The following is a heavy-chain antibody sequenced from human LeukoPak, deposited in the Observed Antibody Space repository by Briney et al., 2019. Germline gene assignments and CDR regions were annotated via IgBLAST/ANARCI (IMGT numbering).Heavy chain of an antibody. CDR2: ISDNGGST. CDR1: GFTFSSYA. Sequence: GGSLRLSCAASGFTFSSYAMSWVRQARGKGLEWVSSISDNGGSTYSADSVKGRFTISRDNSKNTLYLQMNSLRAEDTAVYYCAREFGLITSHWGQGTLVTVSS. J-gene: IGHJ1*01. V-gene: IGHV3-23*01. D-gene: IGHD3/OR15-3a*01. CDR3: AREFGLITSH.